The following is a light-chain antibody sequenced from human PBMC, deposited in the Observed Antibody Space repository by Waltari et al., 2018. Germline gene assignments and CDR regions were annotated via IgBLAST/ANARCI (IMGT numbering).Light chain of an antibody. Sequence: EIVLTQSPATLSVSPGGTATLSCRASQSVGDNLAWYQQKHGQAPRRLIYGASSRATDIPDRFSGSGSETEFTLTISTLHSEDFAVYFCQHYNEWPQYTFAQGTKVEIK. CDR3: QHYNEWPQYT. J-gene: IGKJ2*01. CDR2: GAS. V-gene: IGKV3-15*01. CDR1: QSVGDN.